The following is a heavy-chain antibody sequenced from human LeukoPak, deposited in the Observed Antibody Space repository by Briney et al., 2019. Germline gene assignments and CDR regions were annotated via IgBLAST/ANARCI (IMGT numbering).Heavy chain of an antibody. CDR1: GGSISSSSYY. CDR2: IYYSGST. J-gene: IGHJ4*02. Sequence: PSETLSLTCTVSGGSISSSSYYWGWIRQPPGKGLEWIGSIYYSGSTYYNPSLKSRVTISVDTSKNQFSLKLSSVTAADTAVYYCARHDPHQQLAYDYWGQGTLVTVSS. CDR3: ARHDPHQQLAYDY. V-gene: IGHV4-39*01. D-gene: IGHD6-13*01.